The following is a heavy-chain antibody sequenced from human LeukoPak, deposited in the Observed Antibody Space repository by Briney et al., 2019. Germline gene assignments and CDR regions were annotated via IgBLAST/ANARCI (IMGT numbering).Heavy chain of an antibody. V-gene: IGHV4-39*01. CDR2: IYYSGST. CDR1: GDSVSSSNYY. J-gene: IGHJ5*02. CDR3: ARLNKPGWFDP. D-gene: IGHD1-14*01. Sequence: PSETLSPTCTVSGDSVSSSNYYWAWIRQPRGKGLEWIGNIYYSGSTYYNPSLKSRLTISVDTSKNQFSLKLTSVTAADTAVYYCARLNKPGWFDPWGQGPLVTVSS.